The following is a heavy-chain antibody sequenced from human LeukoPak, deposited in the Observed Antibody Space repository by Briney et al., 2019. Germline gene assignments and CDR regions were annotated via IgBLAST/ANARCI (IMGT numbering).Heavy chain of an antibody. J-gene: IGHJ6*03. CDR3: ARGRYDFSAMDV. CDR2: IIPIFGTA. D-gene: IGHD3-3*01. CDR1: GGTFSSYA. Sequence: ASVKVSCKASGGTFSSYAISWVRQAPGQGLEWMGGIIPIFGTANYAQKFQGRVTIATDESTSTAYMELSSLRSEDTAVYYCARGRYDFSAMDVWGKGTTVTVSS. V-gene: IGHV1-69*05.